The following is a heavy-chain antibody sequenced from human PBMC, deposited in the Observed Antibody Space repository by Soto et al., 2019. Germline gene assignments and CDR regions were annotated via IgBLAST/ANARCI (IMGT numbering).Heavy chain of an antibody. CDR1: GYTFTSYG. CDR2: ISAYNDNT. Sequence: QVQLVQSGAEVKKPGASVKVSCKASGYTFTSYGISWVRQAPGQGLEWMGWISAYNDNTNYAQKLQGRVTMTTDTSTSTAYMELRSLRSDDTAVYYCARDRADWGSYYYYYMDVWGKGTTLTVSS. D-gene: IGHD3-16*01. V-gene: IGHV1-18*01. CDR3: ARDRADWGSYYYYYMDV. J-gene: IGHJ6*03.